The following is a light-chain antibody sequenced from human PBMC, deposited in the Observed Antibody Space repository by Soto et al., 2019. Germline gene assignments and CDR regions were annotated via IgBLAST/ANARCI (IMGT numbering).Light chain of an antibody. CDR3: QHRSNWPA. CDR1: QSISSN. CDR2: DAS. J-gene: IGKJ4*01. V-gene: IGKV3-11*01. Sequence: EIVLTQSTATLSLSPGERATLSCRASQSISSNLAWYPQKPGQAPRLLIYDASVRATGIPARFSGSGSGTDFTLTISSLEPEDFAVYYCQHRSNWPAFGGGTKVDIK.